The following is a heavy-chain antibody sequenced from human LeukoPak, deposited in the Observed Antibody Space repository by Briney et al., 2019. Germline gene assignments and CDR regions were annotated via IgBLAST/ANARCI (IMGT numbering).Heavy chain of an antibody. Sequence: ASVKVSCKASGGTFSSYAISWVRQAPGQGLEWMGRIIPIFGTANYAQKFQGRVTITTDESTSTAYMELSSLRSEDTAVYYCASASMYYYDSSGYQNDYWGQGTLVTVSS. CDR2: IIPIFGTA. CDR1: GGTFSSYA. CDR3: ASASMYYYDSSGYQNDY. J-gene: IGHJ4*02. D-gene: IGHD3-22*01. V-gene: IGHV1-69*05.